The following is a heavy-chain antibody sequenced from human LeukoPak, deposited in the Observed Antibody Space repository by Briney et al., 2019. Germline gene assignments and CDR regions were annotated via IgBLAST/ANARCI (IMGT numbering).Heavy chain of an antibody. CDR1: GGTFSSYA. D-gene: IGHD3-9*01. V-gene: IGHV1-69*04. CDR3: ARAEYDILTGYYEDQYYFDY. CDR2: IIPILGIA. J-gene: IGHJ4*02. Sequence: SVKVSCKASGGTFSSYAISWVRQAPGQGLEWKGRIIPILGIANYAQKFQGRVTITADKSTSTAYMELSSLRSEDTAVYYCARAEYDILTGYYEDQYYFDYWGQGTLVTVSS.